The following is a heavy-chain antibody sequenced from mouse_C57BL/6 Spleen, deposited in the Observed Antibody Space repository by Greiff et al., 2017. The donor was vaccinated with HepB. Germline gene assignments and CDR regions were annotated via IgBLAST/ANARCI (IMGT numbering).Heavy chain of an antibody. Sequence: QVQLKQPGAELVRPGSSVKLSCKASGYTFTSYWMHWVKQRPIQGLEWIGNIDPSDSETHYNQKFKDKATLTVDKSSSTAYMQLSSLTSEDSAVYYCARGSYYSNAMDYWGQGTSVTVSS. V-gene: IGHV1-52*01. CDR2: IDPSDSET. CDR3: ARGSYYSNAMDY. CDR1: GYTFTSYW. D-gene: IGHD2-5*01. J-gene: IGHJ4*01.